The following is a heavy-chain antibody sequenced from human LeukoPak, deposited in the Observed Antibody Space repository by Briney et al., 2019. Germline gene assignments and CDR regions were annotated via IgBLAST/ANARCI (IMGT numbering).Heavy chain of an antibody. CDR3: ARMSGSGLTDY. CDR2: IYYSGNT. CDR1: GGSISNYY. D-gene: IGHD3-10*01. Sequence: PSETLSLTCTDSGGSISNYYWSWIRQHPGKGLEWIGYIYYSGNTYYNPSLESRIIISIDTSKSQFSLKLSSVTAADTAFYYCARMSGSGLTDYWGQGTLVTVSS. J-gene: IGHJ4*02. V-gene: IGHV4-31*03.